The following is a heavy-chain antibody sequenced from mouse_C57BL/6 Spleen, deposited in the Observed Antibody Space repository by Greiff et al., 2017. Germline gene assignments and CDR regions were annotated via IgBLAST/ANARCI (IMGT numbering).Heavy chain of an antibody. CDR1: GYTFTDYE. D-gene: IGHD2-2*01. CDR3: TRSRGHDSAWFAY. Sequence: VKLQQSGAELVRPGASVTLSCKASGYTFTDYEMHWVKQTPVHGLEWIGAIDPETGGTAYNQKFKGKAILTADKSSSTAYMELRSLTSEDSAVYYCTRSRGHDSAWFAYWGQGTLVTVSA. V-gene: IGHV1-15*01. CDR2: IDPETGGT. J-gene: IGHJ3*01.